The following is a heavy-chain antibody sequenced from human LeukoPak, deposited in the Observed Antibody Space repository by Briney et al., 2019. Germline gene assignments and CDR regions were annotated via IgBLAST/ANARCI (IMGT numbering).Heavy chain of an antibody. CDR3: ARDGYDFWSGYSSV. J-gene: IGHJ4*02. Sequence: SETLSLTCTVSGGSISSYYWSWIRQPPGKGLEWIGYIYYSGSTNYNPSLKSRVTISVDTSKNQFSLKLSSVTSADTAVYYCARDGYDFWSGYSSVWGQGTLVTVSS. V-gene: IGHV4-59*01. D-gene: IGHD3-3*01. CDR1: GGSISSYY. CDR2: IYYSGST.